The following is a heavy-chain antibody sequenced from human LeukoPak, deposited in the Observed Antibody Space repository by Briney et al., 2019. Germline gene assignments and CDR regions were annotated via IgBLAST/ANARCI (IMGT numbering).Heavy chain of an antibody. CDR1: GFTFSSYS. V-gene: IGHV3-21*01. CDR3: ARDLDSGSYSALFDY. J-gene: IGHJ4*02. D-gene: IGHD1-26*01. CDR2: ISSSSSYI. Sequence: KSGGSLRLSCAASGFTFSSYSMNWVRQAPGKGLEWVSSISSSSSYIYYADSVKGRFTISRDNAKNSLYLQMNSLRAEDTAVYYCARDLDSGSYSALFDYWGQGTLVTVSS.